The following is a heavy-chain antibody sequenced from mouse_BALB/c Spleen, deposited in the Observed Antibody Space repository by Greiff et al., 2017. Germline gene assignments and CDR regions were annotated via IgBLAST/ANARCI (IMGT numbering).Heavy chain of an antibody. J-gene: IGHJ3*01. CDR1: GYTFTSYY. D-gene: IGHD2-3*01. CDR3: ARSPDGYHFAY. Sequence: QVQLKESGPELVKPGASVRISCKASGYTFTSYYIHWVKQRPGQGLEWIGWIYPGNVNTKYNEKFKGKATLTADKSSSTAYMQLSSLTSEDSAVYFCARSPDGYHFAYWGQGTLVTVSA. V-gene: IGHV1S56*01. CDR2: IYPGNVNT.